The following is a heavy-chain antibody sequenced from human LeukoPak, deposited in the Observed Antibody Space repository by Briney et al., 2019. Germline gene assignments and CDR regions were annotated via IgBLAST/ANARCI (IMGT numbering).Heavy chain of an antibody. V-gene: IGHV3-66*01. CDR1: GFTVSSNY. D-gene: IGHD3-10*01. CDR2: TYRGGST. J-gene: IGHJ4*02. Sequence: SWGSLRLSCAASGFTVSSNYMSWVRQAPGKGLEWVSVTYRGGSTYYADSVKGRFTISRDNSKNTLYLQMNSLRVEDTAVYCCAKGSGSYCDYWGQGTLVTVSS. CDR3: AKGSGSYCDY.